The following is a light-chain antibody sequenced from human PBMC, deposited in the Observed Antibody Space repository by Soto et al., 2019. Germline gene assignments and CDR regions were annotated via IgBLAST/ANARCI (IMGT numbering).Light chain of an antibody. CDR3: QQSYSTPPMT. CDR2: AAS. J-gene: IGKJ5*01. V-gene: IGKV1-39*01. Sequence: DIQMTPSPSSLSASVGDRVTITCRASQSISSYLNWYQQKPGKAPKLLIYAASSLQSGVPSRFSGSGSGTEFTLTISSLQPEDFATYYYQQSYSTPPMTFGQGTRLEIK. CDR1: QSISSY.